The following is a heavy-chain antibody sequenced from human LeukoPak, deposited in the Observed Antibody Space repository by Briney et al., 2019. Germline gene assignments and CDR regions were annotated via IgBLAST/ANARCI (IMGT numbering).Heavy chain of an antibody. CDR3: ARQKAGDFFDI. D-gene: IGHD2-21*01. CDR2: IWPPDSAA. CDR1: GDIFSTNW. Sequence: GESLKISCKDSGDIFSTNWIAWLRQMPGKGLEWMGVIWPPDSAAIYSPSFQGRVTISVDKSISTVYLQWRSLEASDTAMYYCARQKAGDFFDIWGQGTMVVVST. V-gene: IGHV5-51*01. J-gene: IGHJ3*02.